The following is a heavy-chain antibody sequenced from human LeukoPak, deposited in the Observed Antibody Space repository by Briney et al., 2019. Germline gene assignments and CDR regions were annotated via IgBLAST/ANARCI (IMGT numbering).Heavy chain of an antibody. CDR3: ARGAAVAGTLDS. J-gene: IGHJ4*02. CDR1: GFTFSSSW. CDR2: IQSDGSYT. V-gene: IGHV3-74*01. Sequence: GGSLRLSCAVSGFTFSSSWMNWVRHAPGKGLVWVSRIQSDGSYTNYADSLKGRFTISRDNSKNTLFLQMNNLRSEDTAVYYCARGAAVAGTLDSWGQGTLVTVSS. D-gene: IGHD6-19*01.